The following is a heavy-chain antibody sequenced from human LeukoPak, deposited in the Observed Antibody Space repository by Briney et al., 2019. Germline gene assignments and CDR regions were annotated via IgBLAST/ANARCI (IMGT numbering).Heavy chain of an antibody. V-gene: IGHV4-39*07. CDR1: GGSISSGGYY. CDR2: INHSGST. J-gene: IGHJ4*02. CDR3: ARKRGSFDY. Sequence: SETLSLTCTVSGGSISSGGYYWSWIRQPPGEGLEWIGEINHSGSTNYNPSLKSRVTISVDTSKNQFSLKLSSVTAADTAVYYCARKRGSFDYWGQGTLVTVSS.